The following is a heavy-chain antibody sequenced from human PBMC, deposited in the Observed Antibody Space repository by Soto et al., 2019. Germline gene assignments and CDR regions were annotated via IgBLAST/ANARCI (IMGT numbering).Heavy chain of an antibody. Sequence: SETLSLTCTVSGGSISSSSYYWGWIRQPPGKGLEWIGSIYYSGSTYYNPSLKSRVTISVDTSKNQFSLKVSSVTAADTAVYYCARVDSTAVTFDYWGQGTLVTVSS. CDR1: GGSISSSSYY. J-gene: IGHJ4*02. V-gene: IGHV4-39*07. CDR2: IYYSGST. D-gene: IGHD3-22*01. CDR3: ARVDSTAVTFDY.